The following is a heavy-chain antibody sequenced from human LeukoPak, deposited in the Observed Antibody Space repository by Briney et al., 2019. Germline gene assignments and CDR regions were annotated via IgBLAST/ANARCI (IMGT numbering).Heavy chain of an antibody. CDR2: ISHSGNT. CDR1: GGSFNGYY. CDR3: ARCLIVTVAARGYRCYMDV. Sequence: SETLSLSCGVYGGSFNGYYWSWIRQPPGKGLEWIGEISHSGNTNYNPSLKSRVTMSVDMSRKQLSLRLNSVNAADTAVYYCARCLIVTVAARGYRCYMDVWGNGTTVAVSS. V-gene: IGHV4-34*01. J-gene: IGHJ6*03. D-gene: IGHD2-21*02.